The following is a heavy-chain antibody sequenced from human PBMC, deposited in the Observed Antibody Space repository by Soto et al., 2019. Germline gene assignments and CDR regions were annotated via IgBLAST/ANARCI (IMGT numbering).Heavy chain of an antibody. CDR3: ARAQGSGVDAFDI. J-gene: IGHJ3*02. D-gene: IGHD3-10*01. Sequence: GGSLRLSCAASGFTFSSYGMHWVRQAPGKGLEWVAVIWYDGSNKYYADSVKGRFTISRDNSKNTLYLQMNSLRAEDTAVYYCARAQGSGVDAFDIWGQGTMVTVSS. CDR1: GFTFSSYG. V-gene: IGHV3-33*01. CDR2: IWYDGSNK.